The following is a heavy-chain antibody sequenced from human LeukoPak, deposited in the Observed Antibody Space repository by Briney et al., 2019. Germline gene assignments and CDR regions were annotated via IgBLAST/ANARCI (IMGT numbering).Heavy chain of an antibody. D-gene: IGHD3-22*01. CDR3: ARGPRRYYYDSRSHRFDY. CDR1: GGSFSGYY. Sequence: PSETLSLTCAVYGGSFSGYYWSWIRQPPGKGLEWIGEINHSGSTNYNPSLKSRVTISVDTSKNQFSLKLSSVTAADTAVYYCARGPRRYYYDSRSHRFDYWGQGTLVTVSS. V-gene: IGHV4-34*01. J-gene: IGHJ4*02. CDR2: INHSGST.